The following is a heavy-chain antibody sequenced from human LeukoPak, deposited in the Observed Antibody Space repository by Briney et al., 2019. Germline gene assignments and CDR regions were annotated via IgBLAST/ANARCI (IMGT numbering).Heavy chain of an antibody. CDR1: GFTFSSYS. D-gene: IGHD3-22*01. CDR3: AKSSGYYSDY. Sequence: PGGSLRLSCAASGFTFSSYSMNWVRQAPGRGLEWVSSISSSSSYIYYADSVKGRFTISRDNAKKSLYLQMNSLRAEDTAVYYCAKSSGYYSDYWGQGTLVTVSS. V-gene: IGHV3-21*01. CDR2: ISSSSSYI. J-gene: IGHJ4*02.